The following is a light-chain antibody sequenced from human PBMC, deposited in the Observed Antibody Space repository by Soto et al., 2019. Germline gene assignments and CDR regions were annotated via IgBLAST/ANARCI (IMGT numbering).Light chain of an antibody. Sequence: QLVPTQSPSASASLGASVKLTCTLISEHSSYAIAWHQQQPEKGPRYLMKLNSDGSHSKGDGIPDRFSGSSSGAERYLTISSLQSEDEADYFCQTCGTGPFVFGTGTKLTVL. V-gene: IGLV4-69*01. CDR2: LNSDGSH. J-gene: IGLJ1*01. CDR1: SEHSSYA. CDR3: QTCGTGPFV.